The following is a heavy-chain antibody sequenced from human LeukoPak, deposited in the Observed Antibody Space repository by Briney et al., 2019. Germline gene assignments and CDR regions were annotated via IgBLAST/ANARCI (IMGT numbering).Heavy chain of an antibody. J-gene: IGHJ4*02. CDR3: ARDRAYYYDSSGLHRGFDY. D-gene: IGHD3-22*01. Sequence: GGSLRLSCAASGFTFSSYSMNWVRQAPGKGLEWVSSISSSSSYIYYADSVKGRFTISRDNAKNSLYLQMNSLRAEDTALYYCARDRAYYYDSSGLHRGFDYWGQGTLVTVSS. CDR2: ISSSSSYI. V-gene: IGHV3-21*04. CDR1: GFTFSSYS.